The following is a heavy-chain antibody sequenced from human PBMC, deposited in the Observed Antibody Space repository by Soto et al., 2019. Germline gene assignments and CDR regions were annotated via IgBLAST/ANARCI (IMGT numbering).Heavy chain of an antibody. V-gene: IGHV5-10-1*01. CDR3: ARRWNYYYYGMDV. D-gene: IGHD2-15*01. J-gene: IGHJ6*02. CDR2: IDPSDSYT. CDR1: GDSFTSYW. Sequence: PGEPLKISCKGSGDSFTSYWISWVRQMPGKGLEWMGRIDPSDSYTNYSPSFQGHVTISADKSISTAYLQWSSLKAPDTAMYYCARRWNYYYYGMDVWGQGTTVTVSS.